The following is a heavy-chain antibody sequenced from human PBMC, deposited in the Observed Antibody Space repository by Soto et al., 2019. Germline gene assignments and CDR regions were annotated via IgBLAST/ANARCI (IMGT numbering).Heavy chain of an antibody. V-gene: IGHV3-30*18. CDR2: ISYDGSNK. J-gene: IGHJ6*02. Sequence: GGSLRLSCAASGFTFSSYGMHWVRQAPGKGLEWVAVISYDGSNKYYADSVKGRFTISRDNSKNTLYLQMNSLRAEDTAVYYCAKDQGVDDSSGYYYYYYYYGMDVWRQGTTVTVSS. CDR1: GFTFSSYG. CDR3: AKDQGVDDSSGYYYYYYYYGMDV. D-gene: IGHD3-22*01.